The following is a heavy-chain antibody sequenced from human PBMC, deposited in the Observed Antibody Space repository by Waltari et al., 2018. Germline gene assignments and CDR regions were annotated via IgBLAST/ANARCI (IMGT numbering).Heavy chain of an antibody. Sequence: QLQLQESGPGLVKPSQTLSLTCAVSGVSISTNSNSWSWIRQPPGKGLEWIGYSFPNGRNYYNPSLKSRVTMSLDRSKNQFSLRLTSVTAADTAVYFCARGADLGIRWFDPWGRGTLVTVSS. CDR1: GVSISTNSNS. V-gene: IGHV4-30-2*01. D-gene: IGHD3-16*01. CDR3: ARGADLGIRWFDP. CDR2: SFPNGRN. J-gene: IGHJ5*02.